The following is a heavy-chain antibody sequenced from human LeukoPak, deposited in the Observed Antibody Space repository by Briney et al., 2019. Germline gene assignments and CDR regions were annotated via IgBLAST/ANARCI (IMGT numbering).Heavy chain of an antibody. CDR1: GFTFSSYA. Sequence: GGSLRLSCAASGFTFSSYAMSWVRQAPGKGLEWVSAISGSDGSTYYADSVKGRFTISRDDAENSLYLQMNSLRVDDTALYYCARDLSYSRDDAFDLWGQGTVVTVSS. V-gene: IGHV3-23*01. CDR2: ISGSDGST. J-gene: IGHJ3*01. D-gene: IGHD3-22*01. CDR3: ARDLSYSRDDAFDL.